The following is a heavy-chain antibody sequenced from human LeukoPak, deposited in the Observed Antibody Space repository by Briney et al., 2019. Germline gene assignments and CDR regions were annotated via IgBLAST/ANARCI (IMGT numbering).Heavy chain of an antibody. J-gene: IGHJ4*02. V-gene: IGHV3-23*01. CDR1: GFTFSSYA. D-gene: IGHD6-13*01. CDR3: AKVQGYSSNYFDY. CDR2: ISGSGGST. Sequence: PGGSLRLSCAASGFTFSSYAMSWVRQAPGKGPEWVSAISGSGGSTYYADSVKGRFTISRDNSKNTLYLQMNSLRAEDTAVYYCAKVQGYSSNYFDYWGQGTLVTVSS.